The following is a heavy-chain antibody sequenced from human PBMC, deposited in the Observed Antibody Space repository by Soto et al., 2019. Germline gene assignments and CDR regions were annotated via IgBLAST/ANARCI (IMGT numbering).Heavy chain of an antibody. D-gene: IGHD6-13*01. V-gene: IGHV1-18*01. CDR3: ARTDSRPQDFDY. J-gene: IGHJ4*02. Sequence: QVQLVQSGAEVKKPGASVKVSCKASGYTFTSYGITWVRQAPGQGLEWMGWSSAYNGNTNYAQNLQGRVTMTPYTSTRTAYMELRSLRSDDTAVYYCARTDSRPQDFDYWGQGTLVTVSS. CDR2: SSAYNGNT. CDR1: GYTFTSYG.